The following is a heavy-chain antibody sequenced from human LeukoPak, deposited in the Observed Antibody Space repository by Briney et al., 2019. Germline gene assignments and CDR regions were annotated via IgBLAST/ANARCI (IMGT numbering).Heavy chain of an antibody. J-gene: IGHJ4*02. V-gene: IGHV1-69*04. CDR3: ARTHYFDSSSYSGFDY. CDR2: IIPILGIA. Sequence: SVKVSCKASGGTFSSYAISWVRQAPGQGLEWMGRIIPILGIANYAQKFQGRVTMTTDTSTNTVYMELRSLTSDDTAVYYCARTHYFDSSSYSGFDYWGQGTLVTVSS. D-gene: IGHD3-22*01. CDR1: GGTFSSYA.